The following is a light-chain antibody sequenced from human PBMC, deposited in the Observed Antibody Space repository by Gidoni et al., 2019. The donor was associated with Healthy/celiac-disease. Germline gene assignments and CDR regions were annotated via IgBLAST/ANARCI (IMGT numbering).Light chain of an antibody. CDR3: QERSNWPLVT. CDR2: DAS. Sequence: EIVLTQSPATLSLSPGARATLSCRASQRVSSYLAWYQQKPGQAPRLLIYDASNRATGHPARFSGSGSGTDFTLTISSLEPEDFAVYYCQERSNWPLVTFGQGTRLEIK. CDR1: QRVSSY. J-gene: IGKJ5*01. V-gene: IGKV3-11*01.